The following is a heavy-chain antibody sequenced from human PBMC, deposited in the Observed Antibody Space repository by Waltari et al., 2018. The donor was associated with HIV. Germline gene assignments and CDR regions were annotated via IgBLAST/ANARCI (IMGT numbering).Heavy chain of an antibody. CDR3: AGRSPARRLNWFDP. J-gene: IGHJ5*02. Sequence: EVQLVESGGGLVQPGGSRRLSCAAYGFTFGSYWMSWVRQAPGKGLEWVANIKQDGSEKYYVDSMKGRFTISRDNAKNSLYLQINSLRAEDTAVYYCAGRSPARRLNWFDPWGQGTLVIVSS. CDR2: IKQDGSEK. CDR1: GFTFGSYW. V-gene: IGHV3-7*01. D-gene: IGHD2-8*01.